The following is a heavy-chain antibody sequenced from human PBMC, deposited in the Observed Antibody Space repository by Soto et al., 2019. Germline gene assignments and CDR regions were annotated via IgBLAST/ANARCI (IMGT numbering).Heavy chain of an antibody. CDR3: AGLGYSYCYFDL. CDR1: GYSFTSYW. J-gene: IGHJ2*01. CDR2: IYPGDSDT. V-gene: IGHV5-51*03. Sequence: EVQLVQSGTEVKKPGESLKISCKGSGYSFTSYWIGWVRQMPGKGLEWMAIIYPGDSDTRYSPSFQGQVTISADKSISTVCRQRSSLKAAETAMYYCAGLGYSYCYFDLWGRGTLVTVSS. D-gene: IGHD5-18*01.